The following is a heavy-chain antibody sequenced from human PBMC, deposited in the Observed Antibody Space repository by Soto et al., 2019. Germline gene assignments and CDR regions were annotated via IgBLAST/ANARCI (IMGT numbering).Heavy chain of an antibody. CDR1: GFTSSNHA. CDR3: AKALRYFDWLLRPWNSMDV. Sequence: GGSLRLSCAASGFTSSNHAMSWVRQAPGKGLEWVSTISGSGDSTYYADSVKGRFTISRDNSRNTLYLQMNSLRAEDTAVYYCAKALRYFDWLLRPWNSMDVWGQGTTVTVSS. CDR2: ISGSGDST. J-gene: IGHJ6*02. D-gene: IGHD3-9*01. V-gene: IGHV3-23*01.